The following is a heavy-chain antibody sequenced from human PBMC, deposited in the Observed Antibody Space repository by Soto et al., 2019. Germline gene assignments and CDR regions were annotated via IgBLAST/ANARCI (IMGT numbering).Heavy chain of an antibody. J-gene: IGHJ6*03. CDR1: GYTFTSYD. Sequence: GASVKVSCKASGYTFTSYDINWVRQATGQGLEWMGWMNPNSGNTGYAQKFQGRVTMTRNTSISTAYMELSSLRSEDTAVYYCARIYFGAITTPGAADNYYYYMDVWGKGTTVTVSS. V-gene: IGHV1-8*01. CDR3: ARIYFGAITTPGAADNYYYYMDV. D-gene: IGHD3-3*01. CDR2: MNPNSGNT.